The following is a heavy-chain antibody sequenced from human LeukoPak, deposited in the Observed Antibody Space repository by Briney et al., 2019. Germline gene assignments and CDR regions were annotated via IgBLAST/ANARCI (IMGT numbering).Heavy chain of an antibody. Sequence: PGGSLRLSCAASGFTVSSKYMSWVRQAPRKGLEWVSVIYSGGSTYYADSVKGRFAISRDNSKNTLYLQMNSLRAEDTAVYYCARGCSSTSCYGFDYWGQGTLVTVSS. J-gene: IGHJ4*02. CDR1: GFTVSSKY. CDR3: ARGCSSTSCYGFDY. V-gene: IGHV3-53*01. CDR2: IYSGGST. D-gene: IGHD2-2*01.